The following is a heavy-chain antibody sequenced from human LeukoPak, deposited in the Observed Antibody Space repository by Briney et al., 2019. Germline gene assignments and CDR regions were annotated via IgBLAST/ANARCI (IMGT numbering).Heavy chain of an antibody. CDR3: AREARYDSSAHYQYYFDY. CDR1: GGSISSGGYY. D-gene: IGHD3-22*01. CDR2: IYYSGST. J-gene: IGHJ4*02. V-gene: IGHV4-31*03. Sequence: SETLSLTCTVSGGSISSGGYYWSWIRQHPGKGLEWIGYIYYSGSTYYNPSLKSRVTISVDTSKNQFSLKLSSVTAADTAVYYCAREARYDSSAHYQYYFDYWGQGTLVTVSS.